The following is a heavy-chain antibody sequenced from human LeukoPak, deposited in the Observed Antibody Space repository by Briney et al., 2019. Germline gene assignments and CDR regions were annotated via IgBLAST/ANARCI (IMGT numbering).Heavy chain of an antibody. D-gene: IGHD2-8*01. V-gene: IGHV3-30*02. CDR2: TRYDGSYT. CDR3: ARDTAWYTTHYYMDV. CDR1: GFSFSSYG. J-gene: IGHJ6*03. Sequence: GGSLRLSCAVSGFSFSSYGMQWVRQAPGKGPEWVAFTRYDGSYTYYANSVKGRFTISRDNSKSTLYLQMDSLRPEDTAVYYCARDTAWYTTHYYMDVWGNGTTVTVSS.